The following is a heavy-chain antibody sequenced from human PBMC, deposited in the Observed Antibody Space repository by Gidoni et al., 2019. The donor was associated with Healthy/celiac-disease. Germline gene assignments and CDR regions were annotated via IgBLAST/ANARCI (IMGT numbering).Heavy chain of an antibody. CDR3: AMAASYYDFWSGYYNGFDP. D-gene: IGHD3-3*01. V-gene: IGHV1-8*01. CDR1: GYTFTSYD. CDR2: MNPNSGNT. Sequence: QVQLVQSGAEVKKPGASVKGSCKASGYTFTSYDINWVRQATGQGFEWVGWMNPNSGNTGYAQKFQGRVTMTRNTSISTAYMELSSLRSEDTAVYYCAMAASYYDFWSGYYNGFDPWGQGTLVTVSS. J-gene: IGHJ5*02.